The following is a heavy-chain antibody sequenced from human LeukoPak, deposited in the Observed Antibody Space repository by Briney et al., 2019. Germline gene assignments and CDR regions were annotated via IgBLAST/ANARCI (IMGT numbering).Heavy chain of an antibody. Sequence: SETLSLTCAVYGGSFSGYYWSWIPQPPGKGLEWIGEINHSGSTNYNPSLKSRVTISVDTSKNQFSLKLSSVTAADTAVYYCASASPAHDYWGQGTLVTVSS. V-gene: IGHV4-34*01. CDR1: GGSFSGYY. D-gene: IGHD6-25*01. J-gene: IGHJ4*02. CDR3: ASASPAHDY. CDR2: INHSGST.